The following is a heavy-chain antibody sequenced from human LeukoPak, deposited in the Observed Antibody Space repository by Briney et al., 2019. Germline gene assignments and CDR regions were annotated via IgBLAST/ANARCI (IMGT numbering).Heavy chain of an antibody. V-gene: IGHV3-23*01. CDR2: ISCSGGNT. J-gene: IGHJ4*02. CDR3: TKDHGNYGVDY. CDR1: GLTFSNYA. Sequence: GGSLRLSCAVSGLTFSNYAMTWVRQAPGKGLEWVSFISCSGGNTYYADSVKGRFAISRDNSKNTLYLQMISLRAEDTAVYYCTKDHGNYGVDYWGQGTLVSVSS. D-gene: IGHD4-17*01.